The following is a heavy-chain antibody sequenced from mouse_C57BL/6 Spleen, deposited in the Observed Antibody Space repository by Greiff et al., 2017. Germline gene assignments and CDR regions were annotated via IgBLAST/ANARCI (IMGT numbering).Heavy chain of an antibody. D-gene: IGHD1-1*01. J-gene: IGHJ4*01. CDR2: ISSGSITI. CDR3: AYYYGSAYAMDY. V-gene: IGHV5-17*01. Sequence: EVHLVESGGGLVKPGGSLKLSCAASGFTFSDYGMHWVRQAPEKGLEWVAYISSGSITIYYADTVKGRFTISRDNAKNTLFLQMTSLRSEDTAMYYCAYYYGSAYAMDYWGQGTSVTVSS. CDR1: GFTFSDYG.